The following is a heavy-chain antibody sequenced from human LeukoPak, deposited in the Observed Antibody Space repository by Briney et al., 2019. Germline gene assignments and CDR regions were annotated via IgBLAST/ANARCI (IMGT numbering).Heavy chain of an antibody. Sequence: GGSLRLSCAASGFTFNSYWMIWVRQAPGKGLEWVANIRQDGSAKYYVDSVKGRFIISRDNAENSLYLQMNSLRADDTAVYYCARQATDPSYAFDIWGQGTVVTVSS. CDR3: ARQATDPSYAFDI. J-gene: IGHJ3*02. CDR2: IRQDGSAK. CDR1: GFTFNSYW. D-gene: IGHD5-24*01. V-gene: IGHV3-7*03.